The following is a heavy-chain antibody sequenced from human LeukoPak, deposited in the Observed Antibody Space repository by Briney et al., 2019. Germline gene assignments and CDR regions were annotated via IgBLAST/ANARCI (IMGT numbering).Heavy chain of an antibody. J-gene: IGHJ4*02. CDR1: GFTFSSYE. Sequence: GGPLGLSCATSGFTFSSYEMTWFRKAPGKGLEWVSYISSSGTTIYYADSVKGRFTISRDNARNSLYLQMNSLRAEDTAVYYCARGSWGTDYWGQGTLVTVSS. D-gene: IGHD3-16*01. CDR2: ISSSGTTI. CDR3: ARGSWGTDY. V-gene: IGHV3-48*03.